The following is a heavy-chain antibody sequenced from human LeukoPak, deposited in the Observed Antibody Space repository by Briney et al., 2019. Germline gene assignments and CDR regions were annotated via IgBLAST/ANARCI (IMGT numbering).Heavy chain of an antibody. V-gene: IGHV4-31*03. CDR2: IYYSGST. J-gene: IGHJ4*02. CDR3: ARGDRYFDY. D-gene: IGHD1-14*01. CDR1: GASISSGGYY. Sequence: SETLSLTCTVSGASISSGGYYWTWIRQHPGKGLEWIGYIYYSGSTYYNPSLKSRLTISVDTSKNQFSLKLSSVTAADTAVYYCARGDRYFDYWGLGTLVTVSS.